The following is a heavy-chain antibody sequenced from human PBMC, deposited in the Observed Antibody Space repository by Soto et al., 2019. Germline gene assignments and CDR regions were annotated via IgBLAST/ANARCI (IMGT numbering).Heavy chain of an antibody. CDR1: GYTFTDYW. J-gene: IGHJ6*01. V-gene: IGHV5-51*01. Sequence: GESLKISCNGSGYTFTDYWIGWVRQLPGKGLEWMGIIYPGDSDTRYSPSFQGHVTITVDKSTSTAYLQWNTLKASDTAMYYCVRNIRNLRYYHPATVLSGQGSPVTLSS. CDR3: VRNIRNLRYYHPATVL. D-gene: IGHD3-9*01. CDR2: IYPGDSDT.